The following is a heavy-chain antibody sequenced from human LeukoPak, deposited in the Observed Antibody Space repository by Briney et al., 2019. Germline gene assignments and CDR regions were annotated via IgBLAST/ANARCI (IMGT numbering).Heavy chain of an antibody. CDR1: EFTFSSYA. Sequence: PGGSLRLSCAASEFTFSSYAMTWARQTPGKGLEWVSAISGSGGNTYYADSAKGRFTISRDNSKNTLYLQMNSLRAEDTAVYYCAKVAWIQLWVFDYWGQGTLVTVSS. CDR3: AKVAWIQLWVFDY. D-gene: IGHD5-18*01. J-gene: IGHJ4*02. V-gene: IGHV3-23*01. CDR2: ISGSGGNT.